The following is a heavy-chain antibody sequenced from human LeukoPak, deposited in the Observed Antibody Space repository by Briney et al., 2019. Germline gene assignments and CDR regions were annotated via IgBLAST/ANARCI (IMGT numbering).Heavy chain of an antibody. CDR3: AKINSGSYTDY. Sequence: GGSLRLSCAASGFTFTNYAMNWVRQAPGKGLEWVSLISRSGVTTYYADSVQGRFTISRDNSKNTLSLQMNSLRADDTAVYYCAKINSGSYTDYWGQGTLVTVSS. CDR2: ISRSGVTT. J-gene: IGHJ4*02. CDR1: GFTFTNYA. V-gene: IGHV3-23*01. D-gene: IGHD1-26*01.